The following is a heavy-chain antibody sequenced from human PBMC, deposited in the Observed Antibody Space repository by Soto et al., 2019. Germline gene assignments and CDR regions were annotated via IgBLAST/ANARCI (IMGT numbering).Heavy chain of an antibody. CDR3: SRDKGYCSDTSCPDFHY. V-gene: IGHV1-24*01. CDR1: GYTLTELS. J-gene: IGHJ4*03. Sequence: ASVKVSCKVSGYTLTELSMHWVRQAPGKGLEWMGGVDPKVGETIYAKKFQGRVTIIVDTSTNTAYMELNSLRYEDTAVYYCSRDKGYCSDTSCPDFHYWGEGTTVTVSS. CDR2: VDPKVGET. D-gene: IGHD2-15*01.